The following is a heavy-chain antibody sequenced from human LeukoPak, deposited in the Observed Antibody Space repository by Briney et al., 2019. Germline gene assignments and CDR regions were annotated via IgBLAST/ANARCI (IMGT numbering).Heavy chain of an antibody. J-gene: IGHJ4*02. Sequence: PGGSLRLSCAASGFTFSDYVMHWVRQAPGKGLEWVAVISYDGSNKYYADSVKGRFTISRDNSKNTLYLQMNSLRAEDTAVFYCAKVLSGSSGWYEFDYWGQGSLVTVSS. D-gene: IGHD6-19*01. CDR1: GFTFSDYV. CDR3: AKVLSGSSGWYEFDY. V-gene: IGHV3-30*18. CDR2: ISYDGSNK.